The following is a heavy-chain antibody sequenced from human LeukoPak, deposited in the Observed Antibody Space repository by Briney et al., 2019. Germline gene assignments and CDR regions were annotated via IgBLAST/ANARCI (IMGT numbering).Heavy chain of an antibody. V-gene: IGHV4-61*02. D-gene: IGHD2-15*01. Sequence: PSETLSLTCTVPGGSISSGSYYWSWLRQPAGKGLEWIGRIYTSGSTNYNPSLKSRVTILVDTSKNQFSLKLSSVTAADTAVYFCARVHCSGGGCYQFDYWGQGTLVTVSS. CDR1: GGSISSGSYY. J-gene: IGHJ4*02. CDR3: ARVHCSGGGCYQFDY. CDR2: IYTSGST.